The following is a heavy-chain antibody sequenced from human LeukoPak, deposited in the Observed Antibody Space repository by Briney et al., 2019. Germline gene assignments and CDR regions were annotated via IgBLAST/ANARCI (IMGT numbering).Heavy chain of an antibody. CDR1: GFTFSNDG. Sequence: PGGSLRLSCAASGFTFSNDGMSWVRQAPGKRPEWISYINSRSSDIHYADSVRGRFTIHRDNVKNSLFLQMNSLRVEDTAVYFCARDGVALYWGQGTLVTVSP. CDR3: ARDGVALY. J-gene: IGHJ4*02. V-gene: IGHV3-48*01. CDR2: INSRSSDI. D-gene: IGHD2-15*01.